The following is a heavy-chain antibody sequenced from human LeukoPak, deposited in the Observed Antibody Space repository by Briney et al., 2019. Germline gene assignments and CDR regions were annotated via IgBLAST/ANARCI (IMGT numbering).Heavy chain of an antibody. D-gene: IGHD3-16*01. CDR3: AKIFSYGLDI. J-gene: IGHJ3*02. Sequence: GGSLRLSCAASGFTFDGYAMHWVRQAPGKGLEWVSGISWNSGSIGYADSVKGRFTISRDNAKNSLYLQMNSLSAEDAAVYYCAKIFSYGLDIWGQGTMVTVSS. CDR2: ISWNSGSI. CDR1: GFTFDGYA. V-gene: IGHV3-9*01.